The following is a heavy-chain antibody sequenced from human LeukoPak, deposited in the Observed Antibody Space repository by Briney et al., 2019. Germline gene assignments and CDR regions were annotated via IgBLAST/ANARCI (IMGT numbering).Heavy chain of an antibody. Sequence: GGSLRLSCAASGFTFSSYWMHWVRQAPGKGLGWVSRINSDGSSTSYADSVKGRFTISRDNAKNTLYLQMNSLRAGDTAVYYCARRCSTSCYVNDYWGQGTLVTVSS. J-gene: IGHJ4*02. CDR1: GFTFSSYW. V-gene: IGHV3-74*01. D-gene: IGHD2-2*01. CDR3: ARRCSTSCYVNDY. CDR2: INSDGSST.